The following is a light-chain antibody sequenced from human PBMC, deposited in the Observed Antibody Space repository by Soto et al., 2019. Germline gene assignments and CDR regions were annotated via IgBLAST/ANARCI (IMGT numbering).Light chain of an antibody. CDR2: LEGSGSY. J-gene: IGLJ3*02. CDR3: ETWDSNTRV. Sequence: QAVLTQSSSASASLGSSVKLTCTLSSGYSSYIIAWHQQQPGKAPRYLMKLEGSGSYNKGSGVPDRFSGSSSGADRYLTISNLQFVDEADYYCETWDSNTRVFGGGTKLTVL. V-gene: IGLV4-60*02. CDR1: SGYSSYI.